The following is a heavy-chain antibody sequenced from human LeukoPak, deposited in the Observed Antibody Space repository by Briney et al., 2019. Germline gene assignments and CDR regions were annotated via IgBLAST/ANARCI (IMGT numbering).Heavy chain of an antibody. CDR1: GFTFSSSA. V-gene: IGHV3-23*01. CDR3: GKLFYSSGMYHFDY. J-gene: IGHJ4*02. D-gene: IGHD3-10*01. CDR2: ISGSGGGT. Sequence: GGSLRLSCATSGFTFSSSAMSWVRQPPGKGLAWVSTISGSGGGTYYADSVKGRFTLSRDNSKNTLYLQMNSLRAEDTAVFYCGKLFYSSGMYHFDYWGQGTLVTVSS.